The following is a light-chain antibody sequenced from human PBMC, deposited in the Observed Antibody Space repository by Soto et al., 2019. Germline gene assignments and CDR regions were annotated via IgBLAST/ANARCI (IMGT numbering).Light chain of an antibody. CDR1: SSDVGGYNY. J-gene: IGLJ1*01. V-gene: IGLV2-8*01. Sequence: QSALTQPPSASGSPGQSVTISCTGASSDVGGYNYVSGYQQDPGKAPKLMIYDVNRRPSGVPDRFSGSKSGNTASLTVSGLQAEGEAVYYCSSHAGSNNPFVFGTGTKLTVL. CDR3: SSHAGSNNPFV. CDR2: DVN.